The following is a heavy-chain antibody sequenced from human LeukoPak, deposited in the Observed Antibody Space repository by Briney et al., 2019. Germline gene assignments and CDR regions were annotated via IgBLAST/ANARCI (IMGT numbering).Heavy chain of an antibody. J-gene: IGHJ4*02. CDR1: GGSISSSSYY. CDR3: ARGGGDWGFHQSDY. Sequence: SETLSLTCTVSGGSISSSSYYWGWIRQPPGKGLEWIGSIYYSGSTYYNPSLKSRVTISVDTSKNQFSLKLSSVTAADTAVYYCARGGGDWGFHQSDYWGQGTLVTVSS. D-gene: IGHD2-21*01. CDR2: IYYSGST. V-gene: IGHV4-39*07.